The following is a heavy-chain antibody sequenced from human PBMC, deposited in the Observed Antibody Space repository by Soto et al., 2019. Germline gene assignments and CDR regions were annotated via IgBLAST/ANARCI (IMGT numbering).Heavy chain of an antibody. CDR3: ASSGYCSGGRCEHYYFDY. CDR1: GGSISSGGYY. V-gene: IGHV4-31*03. Sequence: QVQLQESGPGLVKPSQTLSLTCTVSGGSISSGGYYWSWLRQHPGKGLEWIGYIYYSASTYYNPSLKSRVTISGDTSKNQFYRKLSAVTDADTAVYYCASSGYCSGGRCEHYYFDYWGQGTLVTVSS. D-gene: IGHD2-15*01. J-gene: IGHJ4*02. CDR2: IYYSAST.